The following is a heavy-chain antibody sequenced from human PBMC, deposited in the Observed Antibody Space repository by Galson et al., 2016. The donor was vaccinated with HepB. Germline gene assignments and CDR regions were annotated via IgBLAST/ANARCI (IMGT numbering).Heavy chain of an antibody. J-gene: IGHJ4*02. CDR2: IYWDDDK. Sequence: PALVKPTQTLTLTCTFSGFSLSTSGVGVGWIRQPPGKALEWLALIYWDDDKHYSPSLKSRLTVTKDTSKNQVVLTMTNMDPMDTATFYCAQTLRLGELSFQFSVWGQGTLVTVSS. CDR1: GFSLSTSGVG. CDR3: AQTLRLGELSFQFSV. D-gene: IGHD3-16*02. V-gene: IGHV2-5*02.